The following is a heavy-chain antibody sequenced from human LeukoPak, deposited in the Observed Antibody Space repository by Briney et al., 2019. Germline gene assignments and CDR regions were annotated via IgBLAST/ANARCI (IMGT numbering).Heavy chain of an antibody. D-gene: IGHD6-19*01. CDR1: GGSISSGSYY. CDR2: IYTSGST. CDR3: ARNKAAYSSGWVDY. Sequence: SETLSLTCTVSGGSISSGSYYWSWIRQPAGKGLEWIGRIYTSGSTYYNPSLKSRVTISVDTSKNQFSLKLSSVTAADTAVYYCARNKAAYSSGWVDYWGQGTLVTVSS. V-gene: IGHV4-61*02. J-gene: IGHJ4*02.